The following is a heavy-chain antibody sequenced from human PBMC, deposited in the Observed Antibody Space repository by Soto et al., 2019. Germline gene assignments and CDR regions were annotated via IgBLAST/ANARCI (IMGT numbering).Heavy chain of an antibody. Sequence: KPSETLSLTCAVYGGSFSGYYWSWIRQPPGKGLEWIGEINHSGSTNYNPSLKSPVTISVDTSKNQFYLKLSSVTAADTAVYYCARGPRYFHWFRSRRWFDPWGQPNLVTASS. D-gene: IGHD3-9*01. CDR3: ARGPRYFHWFRSRRWFDP. J-gene: IGHJ5*02. V-gene: IGHV4-34*01. CDR1: GGSFSGYY. CDR2: INHSGST.